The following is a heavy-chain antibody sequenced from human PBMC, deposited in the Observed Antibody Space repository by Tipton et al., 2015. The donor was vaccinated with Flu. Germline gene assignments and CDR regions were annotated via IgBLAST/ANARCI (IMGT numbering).Heavy chain of an antibody. J-gene: IGHJ5*02. CDR1: GDSIRNDFF. Sequence: TLSLTCAVSGDSIRNDFFWGWIRQPPGKGLEWIGSMSRSGSTNYNPSLKSRVTISADTSKNQFSLKMNSVTAADMAVYYCARRDHSNYVSDPKSWFDPWGQGTLATVSS. CDR2: MSRSGST. CDR3: ARRDHSNYVSDPKSWFDP. V-gene: IGHV4-38-2*01. D-gene: IGHD4-11*01.